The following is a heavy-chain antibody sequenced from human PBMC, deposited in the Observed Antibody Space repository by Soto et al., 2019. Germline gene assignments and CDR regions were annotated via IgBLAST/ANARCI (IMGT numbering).Heavy chain of an antibody. Sequence: QVQLQESGPGLVKPSQTLSLTCTVSGGSISSGNYYWSWVRQHPGKGLEWIGYIYYSGSTFYNPSLKSRVTLSVDTYKNQFSLKLSSVTAADTAVYYCARDRGDGYNPYYYYGMDVWGQGTTVTVSS. J-gene: IGHJ6*02. D-gene: IGHD3-10*01. CDR3: ARDRGDGYNPYYYYGMDV. V-gene: IGHV4-31*03. CDR1: GGSISSGNYY. CDR2: IYYSGST.